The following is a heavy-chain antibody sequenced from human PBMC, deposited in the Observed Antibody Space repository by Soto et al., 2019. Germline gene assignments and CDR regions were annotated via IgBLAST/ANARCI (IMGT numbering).Heavy chain of an antibody. CDR2: VYYTGSA. J-gene: IGHJ4*02. Sequence: QLQLQESGPGLVKPSETLSLTCTVSGGSISSANYYWGWIRQPPGKGLEFIGNVYYTGSAYYNPSLKSRVTISEDTSKNQFPLRLSSVTAADTAVYYCARILSTGPTRGFFDYWGQGTLVTVSS. CDR1: GGSISSANYY. V-gene: IGHV4-39*01. D-gene: IGHD1-1*01. CDR3: ARILSTGPTRGFFDY.